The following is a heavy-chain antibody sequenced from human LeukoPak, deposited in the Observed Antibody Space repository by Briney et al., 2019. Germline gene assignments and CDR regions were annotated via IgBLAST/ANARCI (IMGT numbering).Heavy chain of an antibody. CDR3: AKDQRGDGADAFDI. D-gene: IGHD4-17*01. Sequence: SVKVSCKASGGTFSSYAISWVRQAPGQGLEWMGGIIPIFGTANYAQKFQGRVTITADESTSTAYMELSSLRSEDTAVYYCAKDQRGDGADAFDIWGQGTMVTVSS. V-gene: IGHV1-69*13. J-gene: IGHJ3*02. CDR2: IIPIFGTA. CDR1: GGTFSSYA.